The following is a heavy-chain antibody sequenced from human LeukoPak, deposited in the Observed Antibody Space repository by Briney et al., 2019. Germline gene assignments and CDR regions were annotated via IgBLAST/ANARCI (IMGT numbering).Heavy chain of an antibody. J-gene: IGHJ5*02. D-gene: IGHD3-9*01. CDR2: ISGSGGST. V-gene: IGHV3-23*01. Sequence: DPGGSLRLSCAASGFTFSSYAMSWVRQAPGKGLEWVSAISGSGGSTYYADSVKGRFTISRDNSKNMLYLQMNSLRAEDTAVYYCAKDPYDILTGYGNWFDPWGQGTLVTVSS. CDR1: GFTFSSYA. CDR3: AKDPYDILTGYGNWFDP.